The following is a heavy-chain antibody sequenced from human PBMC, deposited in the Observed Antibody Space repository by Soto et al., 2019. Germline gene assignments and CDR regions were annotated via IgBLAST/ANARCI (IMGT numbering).Heavy chain of an antibody. CDR3: VKDGSSGWPYFYDMDV. V-gene: IGHV3-30*18. J-gene: IGHJ6*02. CDR2: ISYDGRNK. Sequence: GVSLRLSCAASGFTFSSYGMHWGRQAPGKGLEWVSVISYDGRNKYYADAVKGRFTISRDNSKNTLYLQMSSLRAEDTAVYYCVKDGSSGWPYFYDMDVWGQGTTVTVSS. D-gene: IGHD6-19*01. CDR1: GFTFSSYG.